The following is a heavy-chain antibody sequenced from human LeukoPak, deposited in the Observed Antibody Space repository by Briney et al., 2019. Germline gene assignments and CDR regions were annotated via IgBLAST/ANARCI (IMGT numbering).Heavy chain of an antibody. Sequence: GGSLRLSCAASGFTLSSYGMHWVRQAPGKGLEWVAVISYDGSNKYYADSVKGRFTISRDNSKNTLYLQMNSLRAEDTAVYYCAKIGLWFGELFYFDYWGQGTLVTVSS. V-gene: IGHV3-30*18. CDR1: GFTLSSYG. CDR2: ISYDGSNK. CDR3: AKIGLWFGELFYFDY. D-gene: IGHD3-10*01. J-gene: IGHJ4*02.